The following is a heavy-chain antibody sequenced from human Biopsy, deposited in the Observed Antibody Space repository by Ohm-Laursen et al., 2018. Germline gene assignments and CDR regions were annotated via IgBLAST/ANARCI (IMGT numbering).Heavy chain of an antibody. CDR1: GDSFTSYA. J-gene: IGHJ4*02. Sequence: ASVKVSCKASGDSFTSYAIGWVRQAPGQGLEWMGIINPGGNSTAYTQNFQGRVTMTWDTSTTTVYMELSSLRSEDTAVYYCVLASFDYWGQGTLVTVPS. V-gene: IGHV1-46*01. CDR3: VLASFDY. CDR2: INPGGNST.